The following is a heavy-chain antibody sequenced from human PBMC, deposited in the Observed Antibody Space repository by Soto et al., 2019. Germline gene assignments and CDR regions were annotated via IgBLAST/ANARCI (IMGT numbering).Heavy chain of an antibody. CDR2: ITNTGSTR. J-gene: IGHJ4*02. CDR3: ARGYCTSSACHWNFDY. CDR1: GFTFSSYE. D-gene: IGHD2-8*02. Sequence: PGGSLRLSCAASGFTFSSYEMNWVRQAPGKGLEWVSDITNTGSTRYYADSVKGRFTISRDNAKNSLYLQMNSLRAEDTAVYYCARGYCTSSACHWNFDYWGQGTLVTVSS. V-gene: IGHV3-48*03.